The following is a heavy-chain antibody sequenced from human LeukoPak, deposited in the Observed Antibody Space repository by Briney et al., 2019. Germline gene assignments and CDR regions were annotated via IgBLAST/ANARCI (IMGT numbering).Heavy chain of an antibody. CDR2: IYYSGST. J-gene: IGHJ6*03. V-gene: IGHV4-39*07. Sequence: KTSETLSLTCTVSGGSISSSSYYWGWIRQPPGKGLEWIGSIYYSGSTYYNPSLKSRVTISVDTSKNQFSLKLSSVTAADTAVYYCARVKDTQRNYYYYYMDVWGKGTTVTVSS. CDR1: GGSISSSSYY. D-gene: IGHD2-15*01. CDR3: ARVKDTQRNYYYYYMDV.